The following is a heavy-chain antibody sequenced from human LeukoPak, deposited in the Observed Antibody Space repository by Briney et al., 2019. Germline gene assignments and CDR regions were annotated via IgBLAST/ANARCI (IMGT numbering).Heavy chain of an antibody. CDR1: GYTFTGYY. D-gene: IGHD2-2*02. CDR2: INPNSGGT. J-gene: IGHJ3*02. CDR3: ATGMGFIVVVPAAILGGAFDT. Sequence: ASVKVSCKASGYTFTGYYMHWVRQAPGQGLEWMGWINPNSGGTNYAQKFQGRVTMTRDTSISTAYMELSRLRSDDTAVYYCATGMGFIVVVPAAILGGAFDTWGQGTMVTVSS. V-gene: IGHV1-2*02.